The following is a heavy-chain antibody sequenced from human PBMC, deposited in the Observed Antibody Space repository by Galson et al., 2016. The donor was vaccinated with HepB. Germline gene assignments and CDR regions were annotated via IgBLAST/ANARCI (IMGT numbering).Heavy chain of an antibody. J-gene: IGHJ6*02. CDR1: GFTFSTNG. Sequence: SLRLSCAASGFTFSTNGMHWVRQAPGKGLEWVAIIWYDGGKKYYAESVKGRFTISRDNSKNTLYLQMNSLRAEDTAVYYCARDLGVYNFWSGYTHYGMDVWGQGTTVTVSS. CDR2: IWYDGGKK. D-gene: IGHD3-3*01. V-gene: IGHV3-33*01. CDR3: ARDLGVYNFWSGYTHYGMDV.